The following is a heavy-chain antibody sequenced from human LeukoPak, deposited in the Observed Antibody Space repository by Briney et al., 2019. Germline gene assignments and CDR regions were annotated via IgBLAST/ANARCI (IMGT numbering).Heavy chain of an antibody. J-gene: IGHJ4*02. CDR2: ISSSSSYI. V-gene: IGHV3-21*01. CDR1: GFTFSSYS. CDR3: TRDAGIAAAGTFDLDY. Sequence: GGSLRLSCAGSGFTFSSYSMNWVRQAPGKGLEWVSSISSSSSYIYYADSVKGRFTISRDNAKNSLYLQMNSLRAEDTAVYYCTRDAGIAAAGTFDLDYWRQGTLITVSS. D-gene: IGHD6-13*01.